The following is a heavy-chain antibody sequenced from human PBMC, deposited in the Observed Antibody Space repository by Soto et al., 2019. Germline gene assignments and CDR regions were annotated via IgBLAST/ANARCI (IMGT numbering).Heavy chain of an antibody. J-gene: IGHJ4*02. V-gene: IGHV4-30-4*02. D-gene: IGHD5-18*01. CDR2: IFYSGST. Sequence: SETLSLTCTVSGDSFSSGDYFWSWVRQPPGKGLEWIGYIFYSGSTYYNPSLKSRVTISVDTSKNQFSLKLSSVTAADTAVYYCARDRGYSYGGIDYWGQGTLVTVSS. CDR3: ARDRGYSYGGIDY. CDR1: GDSFSSGDYF.